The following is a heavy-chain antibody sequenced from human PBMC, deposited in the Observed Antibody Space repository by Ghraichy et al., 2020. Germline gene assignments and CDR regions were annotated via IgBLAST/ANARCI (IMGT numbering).Heavy chain of an antibody. CDR2: ISSSGSAI. D-gene: IGHD6-13*01. Sequence: GGSLRLSCEASGFTFSSYEMNWVRQAPGKRLEWASYISSSGSAIYYADSVKGRFTISRDNAKNSLYLQMNSLRGEDTAVYYCARGHSSSWPYWYFDLWGRGTLVTVSS. CDR1: GFTFSSYE. V-gene: IGHV3-48*03. CDR3: ARGHSSSWPYWYFDL. J-gene: IGHJ2*01.